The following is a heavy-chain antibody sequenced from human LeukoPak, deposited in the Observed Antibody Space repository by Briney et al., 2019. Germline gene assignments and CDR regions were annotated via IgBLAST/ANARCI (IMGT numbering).Heavy chain of an antibody. CDR2: ITPDGSEN. V-gene: IGHV3-7*01. CDR3: LKGGGGD. D-gene: IGHD1-26*01. Sequence: PGGSLRLSCAASGFTFSSYWMNWVRQAPGKGLEWVASITPDGSENYYADSVKGRFTISRDIARSTLFLQMNSLRVEDTSLYFCLKGGGGDWGQGTLVTVSS. J-gene: IGHJ4*02. CDR1: GFTFSSYW.